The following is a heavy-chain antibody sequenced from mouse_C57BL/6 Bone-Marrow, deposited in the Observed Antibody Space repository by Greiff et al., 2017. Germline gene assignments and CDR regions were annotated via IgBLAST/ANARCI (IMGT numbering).Heavy chain of an antibody. CDR1: GFTFSDYY. V-gene: IGHV5-16*01. CDR2: INYDGSST. Sequence: EVKLVESEGGLVQPGSSMKLSCTASGFTFSDYYMAWVRQVPEKGLEWVANINYDGSSTYYLDSLKSRFLISRDNAKNILYLQMSSLKSEDTATYYCARDRGYYFDYWGQGTTLTVSS. CDR3: ARDRGYYFDY. J-gene: IGHJ2*01.